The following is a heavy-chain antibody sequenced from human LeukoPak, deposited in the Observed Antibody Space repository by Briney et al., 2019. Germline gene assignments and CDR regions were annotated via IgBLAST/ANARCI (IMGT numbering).Heavy chain of an antibody. D-gene: IGHD2-2*01. J-gene: IGHJ6*03. CDR3: AKPGVVPAAFHYYYYYMDV. CDR2: IRYDGSNK. CDR1: GFTFSSYG. Sequence: PGGSLRLSCAASGFTFSSYGMHWVRQAPGEGLEWVAFIRYDGSNKYYADSVKGRFTISRDNSKNTLYLQMNSLRAEDTAVYYCAKPGVVPAAFHYYYYYMDVWGKGTTVTVSS. V-gene: IGHV3-30*02.